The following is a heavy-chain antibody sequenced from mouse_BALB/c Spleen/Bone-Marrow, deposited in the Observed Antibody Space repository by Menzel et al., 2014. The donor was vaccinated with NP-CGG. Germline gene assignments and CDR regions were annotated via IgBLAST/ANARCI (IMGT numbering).Heavy chain of an antibody. CDR2: ISCYNGAT. J-gene: IGHJ1*01. Sequence: LVKTGASVKISCKASGYSLTGYYMRWVKQSHGKSLEWIGYISCYNGATSYDQKFKGKATFTVDTSSSTAYMQFNSLTSEDSAVYYCARGDYGDWYFDVWGAGTTVTVSS. V-gene: IGHV1S34*01. CDR3: ARGDYGDWYFDV. CDR1: GYSLTGYY. D-gene: IGHD2-4*01.